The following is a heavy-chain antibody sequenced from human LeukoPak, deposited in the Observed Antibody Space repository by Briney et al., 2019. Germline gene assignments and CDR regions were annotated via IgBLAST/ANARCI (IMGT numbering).Heavy chain of an antibody. CDR3: AKTRGLVGATTYYYGMDV. CDR1: GFTFSSYA. J-gene: IGHJ6*02. D-gene: IGHD1-26*01. CDR2: ISGSGGST. Sequence: SGGSLRLSCAASGFTFSSYAMSWVRQAPGKGLEWVSAISGSGGSTYYADSVKGRFTISRDNSKNTLYLQMNSLRAEDTAVYYCAKTRGLVGATTYYYGMDVWGQGTTVTVSS. V-gene: IGHV3-23*01.